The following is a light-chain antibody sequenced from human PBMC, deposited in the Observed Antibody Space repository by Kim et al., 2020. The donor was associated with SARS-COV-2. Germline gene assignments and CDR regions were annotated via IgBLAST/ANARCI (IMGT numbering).Light chain of an antibody. CDR1: QDITTW. J-gene: IGKJ2*01. V-gene: IGKV1-12*01. Sequence: DIQMTQSPSSVSASVGDRVTITCRASQDITTWLAWYQQKPGTAPKLLLYNAASLQSGVPSRFSGSGSGTYFTLTISSVQPEDLAIYYCQQADSFPYTFGQGTKLEI. CDR3: QQADSFPYT. CDR2: NAA.